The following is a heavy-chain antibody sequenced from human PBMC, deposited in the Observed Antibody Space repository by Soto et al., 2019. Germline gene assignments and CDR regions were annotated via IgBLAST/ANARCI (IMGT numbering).Heavy chain of an antibody. J-gene: IGHJ6*02. CDR2: IKSKTDGGTT. D-gene: IGHD2-2*01. Sequence: GGSLRLSCAASGFTISNAWMNWVRQAPGKGLEWVGRIKSKTDGGTTDYAAPVKGRFTISRDDSKNTLYLQMNSLKTEDTAVYYCTTSPWGYCSSTSCYYYYGMDVWGQGTTVTGSS. V-gene: IGHV3-15*07. CDR3: TTSPWGYCSSTSCYYYYGMDV. CDR1: GFTISNAW.